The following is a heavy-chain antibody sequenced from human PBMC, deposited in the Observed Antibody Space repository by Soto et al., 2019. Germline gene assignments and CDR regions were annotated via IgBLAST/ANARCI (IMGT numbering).Heavy chain of an antibody. J-gene: IGHJ4*02. CDR3: ARGDSGYVWFNEI. Sequence: QEQLVQSGAEVKKSGSSVKVSCKASGGLFSTYAISWVRQAPGQGLEWMGGIIPVFATTYYAEKFEGRVMFTADESTNTAYMEFSSLRSEDRAMYYCARGDSGYVWFNEIWGQGTLVTVSS. V-gene: IGHV1-69*01. D-gene: IGHD3-22*01. CDR1: GGLFSTYA. CDR2: IIPVFATT.